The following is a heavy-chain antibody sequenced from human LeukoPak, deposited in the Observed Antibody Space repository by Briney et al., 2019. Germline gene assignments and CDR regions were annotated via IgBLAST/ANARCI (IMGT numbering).Heavy chain of an antibody. Sequence: PSGTLSLTCTVSGGSISSYFWSWIRQTPGKGLEWIGDIHYSGSTNYNPSLKSRVTISVDTSKNQFSLKLTSVTAADTAVYYCARQGVSSYQYYFDYWGQGTLVTVSS. D-gene: IGHD3-22*01. CDR3: ARQGVSSYQYYFDY. J-gene: IGHJ4*02. CDR1: GGSISSYF. CDR2: IHYSGST. V-gene: IGHV4-59*08.